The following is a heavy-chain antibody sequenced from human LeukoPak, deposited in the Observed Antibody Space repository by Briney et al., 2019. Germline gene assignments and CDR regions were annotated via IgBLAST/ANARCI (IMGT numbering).Heavy chain of an antibody. CDR1: GFTFRSFA. J-gene: IGHJ4*02. CDR2: TNGNDYRT. CDR3: AKGSAVADIYFDY. Sequence: GGSLRLSCAASGFTFRSFAMSWVRQAPGKGLEWVSSTNGNDYRTFYADSVKGRFTISRDNSKNTLYLQINSLRAEDTAVYFCAKGSAVADIYFDYWGQGTLVTVSS. D-gene: IGHD6-19*01. V-gene: IGHV3-23*01.